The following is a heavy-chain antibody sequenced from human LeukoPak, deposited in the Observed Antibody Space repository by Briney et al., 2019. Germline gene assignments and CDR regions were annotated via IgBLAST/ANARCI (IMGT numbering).Heavy chain of an antibody. CDR1: GFXFSGSW. CDR3: IRGLGGGSDY. J-gene: IGHJ4*02. CDR2: INSDGSTT. Sequence: GGSLRLSCAASGFXFSGSWMHWVRQAPAKGLVWVSRINSDGSTTTYADSVQGRFTISRDNAKNTLYLQMNSLRAEDTAVYYCIRGLGGGSDYWGLGTLVTVTS. V-gene: IGHV3-74*03. D-gene: IGHD4-23*01.